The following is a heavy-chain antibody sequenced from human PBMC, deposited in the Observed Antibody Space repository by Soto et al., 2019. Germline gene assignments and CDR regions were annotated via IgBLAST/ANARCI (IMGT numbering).Heavy chain of an antibody. D-gene: IGHD3-16*02. J-gene: IGHJ4*02. CDR2: IIPILGTA. V-gene: IGHV1-69*13. CDR3: ARSNPNMITFGGVIVWFDY. CDR1: GGTFSSYA. Sequence: ASVKVSCKASGGTFSSYAISWVRQAPGQGLEWMGGIIPILGTANYAQKFQGRVTITADESTSTAYMELSSLRSEDTAVYYCARSNPNMITFGGVIVWFDYWGQGTLVTVSS.